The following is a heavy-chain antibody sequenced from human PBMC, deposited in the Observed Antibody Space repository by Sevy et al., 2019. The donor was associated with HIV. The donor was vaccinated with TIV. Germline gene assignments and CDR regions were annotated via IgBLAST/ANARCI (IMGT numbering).Heavy chain of an antibody. CDR1: GFTFSSYA. CDR2: ISESGCNT. Sequence: GESLKISCAASGFTFSSYAMSWVRQAPGKGLEWVSLISESGCNTYYADSVRGRFTISRDNSKNTLYLQMNSLRAEDTAVYYCARNLAALPNYYYGMDVWGQGTTVTVSS. CDR3: ARNLAALPNYYYGMDV. V-gene: IGHV3-23*01. J-gene: IGHJ6*02. D-gene: IGHD6-6*01.